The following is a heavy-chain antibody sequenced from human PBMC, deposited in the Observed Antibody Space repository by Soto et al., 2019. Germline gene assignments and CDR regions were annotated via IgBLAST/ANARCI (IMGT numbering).Heavy chain of an antibody. CDR1: GGSISSSSYY. CDR3: ARSVFYYGSGQRLYYYGMDV. J-gene: IGHJ6*02. CDR2: IYYSGST. Sequence: SESLSLTCTVSGGSISSSSYYWGWIRQPPGKGLEWIGSIYYSGSTYYNPSLKSRVTISVDTSKNQFSLKLSSVTAADTAVYYCARSVFYYGSGQRLYYYGMDVWGQGTTVTVS. V-gene: IGHV4-39*01. D-gene: IGHD3-10*01.